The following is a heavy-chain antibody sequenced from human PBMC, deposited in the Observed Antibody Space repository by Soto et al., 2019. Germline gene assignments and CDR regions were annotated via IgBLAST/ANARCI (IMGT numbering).Heavy chain of an antibody. CDR3: AASLFYYGIDV. CDR1: GYTFTNYW. Sequence: GESLKISCKGSGYTFTNYWIGWVRQMPGKGLEWMGIIYPGDSDTKYNPSFQGQVTISADKSITTTYLQGSSLKASDTAIYYCAASLFYYGIDVWGQGTTVTVSS. CDR2: IYPGDSDT. V-gene: IGHV5-51*01. J-gene: IGHJ6*02.